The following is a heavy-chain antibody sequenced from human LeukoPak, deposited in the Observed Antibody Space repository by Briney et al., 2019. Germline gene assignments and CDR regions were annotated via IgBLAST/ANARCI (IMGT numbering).Heavy chain of an antibody. J-gene: IGHJ4*02. V-gene: IGHV1-3*03. CDR1: GYSFTSYA. CDR2: INAGNGKT. Sequence: ASVKVSCKASGYSFTSYAMHWVRQAPGQRLEWMGWINAGNGKTKYSQEFQGRVTISRDTSASTAYMELSSLRSDDMAVYYCARVVKYSSGPLTDLLPYSFDSWGQGTLVTVSS. CDR3: ARVVKYSSGPLTDLLPYSFDS. D-gene: IGHD6-19*01.